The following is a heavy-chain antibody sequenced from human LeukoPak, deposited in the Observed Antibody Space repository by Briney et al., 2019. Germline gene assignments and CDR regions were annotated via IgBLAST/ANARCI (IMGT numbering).Heavy chain of an antibody. CDR3: ASGNYYFDY. D-gene: IGHD1-26*01. CDR1: GDRVSSNSVA. CDR2: TNYRSKWYN. Sequence: SQTLSLTCAISGDRVSSNSVAWNWIRQSPSRGLEWLGRTNYRSKWYNDYAISVKSRITINPDTSKNQFSLQLNSVTPEDTAVYYCASGNYYFDYWGQGTLVTVSS. J-gene: IGHJ4*02. V-gene: IGHV6-1*01.